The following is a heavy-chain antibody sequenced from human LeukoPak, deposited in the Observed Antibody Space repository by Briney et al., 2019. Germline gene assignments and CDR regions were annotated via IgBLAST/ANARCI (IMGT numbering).Heavy chain of an antibody. CDR1: GFTLTSHG. CDR3: VRPVYFAADY. J-gene: IGHJ4*02. V-gene: IGHV3-7*01. CDR2: IKQDGSEK. Sequence: GGSLRLSCAASGFTLTSHGMSWVRQAPGKGLEWVANIKQDGSEKFYVDSVKGRFTISRDNAKKSLYLQMNSLRAEDTAVYYCVRPVYFAADYWGQGTLVTVSS. D-gene: IGHD5/OR15-5a*01.